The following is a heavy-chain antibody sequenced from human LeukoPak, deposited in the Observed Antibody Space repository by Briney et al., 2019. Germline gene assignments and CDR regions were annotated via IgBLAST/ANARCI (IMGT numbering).Heavy chain of an antibody. Sequence: GGSLRLSCAASGFPFSSYSMNWVRQAPGKGLEWISYISSSDDPIYYADSVKGRFTISRDNSKNTLYLQMNSLRAEDTAVYYCAKWIKDYYDSSGYFSMDVWGKGTTVTVSS. CDR2: ISSSDDPI. V-gene: IGHV3-48*01. D-gene: IGHD3-22*01. J-gene: IGHJ6*04. CDR3: AKWIKDYYDSSGYFSMDV. CDR1: GFPFSSYS.